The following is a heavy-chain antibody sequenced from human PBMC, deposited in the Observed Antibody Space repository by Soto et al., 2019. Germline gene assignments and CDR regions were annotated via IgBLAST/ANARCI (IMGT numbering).Heavy chain of an antibody. D-gene: IGHD1-26*01. CDR1: GFTFSSYG. CDR3: ARDHTASGILGY. J-gene: IGHJ4*02. Sequence: QVQLVESGGGVVQPGRSLRLSCAASGFTFSSYGMHWVRQAPGKGLEWVAVIWYDGSNKYYADSVKGRFTISRDNSKNTLDLQMNSLRAEDTAVYYCARDHTASGILGYWGQGTLVTVSS. CDR2: IWYDGSNK. V-gene: IGHV3-33*01.